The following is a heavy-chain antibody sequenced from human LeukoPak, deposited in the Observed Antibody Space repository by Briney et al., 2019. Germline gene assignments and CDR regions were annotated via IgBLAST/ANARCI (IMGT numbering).Heavy chain of an antibody. V-gene: IGHV4-59*01. J-gene: IGHJ6*03. Sequence: SETLSLTCTVSGGSISSYYWSWIRQPPGKGLEWIGYIYYSGSTNYNPSLKSRVTISVDTSKNQFSLKLSSVTAADTAVYYCAKGPRITLVRGGQWYYYMDVWGKGTTVTISS. D-gene: IGHD3-10*01. CDR2: IYYSGST. CDR3: AKGPRITLVRGGQWYYYMDV. CDR1: GGSISSYY.